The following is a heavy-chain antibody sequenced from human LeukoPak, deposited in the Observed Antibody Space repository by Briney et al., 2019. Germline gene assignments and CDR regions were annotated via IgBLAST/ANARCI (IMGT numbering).Heavy chain of an antibody. V-gene: IGHV3-23*01. CDR2: ISGSGGST. CDR3: AKDLRWLPSIFDY. D-gene: IGHD5-24*01. CDR1: GFTFSSYA. J-gene: IGHJ4*02. Sequence: GGSLRLSCAASGFTFSSYAMSWVRQAPGKGLEWVSAISGSGGSTYYADSVKGRFTISRDNSKNTLYLQMNSLRAEDTAVYYCAKDLRWLPSIFDYWGQETLVTVSS.